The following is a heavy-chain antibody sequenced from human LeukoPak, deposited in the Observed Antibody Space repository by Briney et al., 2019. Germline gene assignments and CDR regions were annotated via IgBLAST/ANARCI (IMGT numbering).Heavy chain of an antibody. CDR2: INHSGST. D-gene: IGHD2-2*01. Sequence: PSGTLSLTCAVYGGSFSGYYWSWIRQPPGKGLEWIGEINHSGSTNYNPSLKSRVTISVDTSKNQFSLKLSSVTAADTAVYYCARKGELPEVVPAAMTGKSYNWFDPWGQGTLVTVSS. V-gene: IGHV4-34*01. CDR1: GGSFSGYY. J-gene: IGHJ5*02. CDR3: ARKGELPEVVPAAMTGKSYNWFDP.